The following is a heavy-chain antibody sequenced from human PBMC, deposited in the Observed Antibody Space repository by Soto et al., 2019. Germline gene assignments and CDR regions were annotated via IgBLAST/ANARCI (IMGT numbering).Heavy chain of an antibody. CDR2: INAGNGNT. D-gene: IGHD2-2*01. CDR3: ARGYCSSTSCPKPDYYYYYMDV. J-gene: IGHJ6*03. Sequence: QVPLVQSGAEVKKPGASVKVSCKASGYTFTSYAMHWVRQAPGQRLEWMGWINAGNGNTKYSQKFQGRVTITRDTSASTAYMELSSLRSEDTAVYYCARGYCSSTSCPKPDYYYYYMDVWGKGTTVTVSS. CDR1: GYTFTSYA. V-gene: IGHV1-3*01.